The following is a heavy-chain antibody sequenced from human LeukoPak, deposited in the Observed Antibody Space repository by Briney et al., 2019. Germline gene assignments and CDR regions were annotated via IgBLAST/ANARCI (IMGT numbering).Heavy chain of an antibody. V-gene: IGHV4-59*01. D-gene: IGHD5-18*01. J-gene: IGHJ4*02. CDR2: IYYSGST. Sequence: SETLSLTCTVSGGSISSYYWSWIRQPPGKGLEWIGYIYYSGSTNYNPSLKSRVTISVDTSKNQFSLKLSSVTAADTAVYYCSRGSSYGSTFFDYWGQGTLVTVSS. CDR3: SRGSSYGSTFFDY. CDR1: GGSISSYY.